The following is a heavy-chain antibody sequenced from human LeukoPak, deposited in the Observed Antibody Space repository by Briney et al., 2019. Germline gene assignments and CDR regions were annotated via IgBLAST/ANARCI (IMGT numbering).Heavy chain of an antibody. V-gene: IGHV1-46*01. J-gene: IGHJ6*03. Sequence: GASVRVSCKASGYTFTSYYMHWVRQAPGQGLEWMGIINPSGGSTSYAQKFQGRVTMTRDTSTSTVYMELSSLRSEDTAVYYCARRPLRGYYMDVWGKGTTVTISS. D-gene: IGHD3-10*01. CDR1: GYTFTSYY. CDR2: INPSGGST. CDR3: ARRPLRGYYMDV.